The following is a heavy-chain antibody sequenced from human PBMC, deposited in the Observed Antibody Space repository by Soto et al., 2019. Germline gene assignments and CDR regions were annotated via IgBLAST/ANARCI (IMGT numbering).Heavy chain of an antibody. V-gene: IGHV4-59*11. J-gene: IGHJ5*02. CDR1: GDSIKTHY. CDR2: IYYSGST. Sequence: SETLSLTCNVTGDSIKTHYWSWIRQPPGKGLEWIGYIYYSGSTLYNPSLKRRVTISVDTAKNQFSLRLNSLTAADTAVYYCASGWMAAFDTWGQGALVTVSS. D-gene: IGHD2-2*03. CDR3: ASGWMAAFDT.